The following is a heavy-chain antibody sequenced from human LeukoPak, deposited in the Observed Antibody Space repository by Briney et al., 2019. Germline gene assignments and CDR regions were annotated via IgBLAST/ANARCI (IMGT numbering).Heavy chain of an antibody. D-gene: IGHD1-26*01. Sequence: TGGSLRLSCAASGFTFSNYSMNWVRQAPGKGLEWVSSISGNSKYIYYADSVKGRFTISRDNAKNSLYLQMNSLRAEDTAVYYCTTDRGSYLYYYYYMDVWGKGTTVTISS. J-gene: IGHJ6*03. CDR1: GFTFSNYS. CDR3: TTDRGSYLYYYYYMDV. V-gene: IGHV3-21*01. CDR2: ISGNSKYI.